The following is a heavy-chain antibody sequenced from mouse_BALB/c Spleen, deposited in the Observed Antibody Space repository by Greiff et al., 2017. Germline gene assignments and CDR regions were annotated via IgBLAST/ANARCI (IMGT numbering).Heavy chain of an antibody. CDR3: ARTITTVVATDYAMDY. J-gene: IGHJ4*01. D-gene: IGHD1-1*01. V-gene: IGHV3-1*02. Sequence: VQLQQSGPDLVKPSQSLSLTCTVTGYSITSGYSWHWIRQFPGNKLEWMGYIHYSGSTNYNPSLKSRISITRDTSKNQFFLQLNSVTTEDTATYYCARTITTVVATDYAMDYWGQGTSVTVSS. CDR1: GYSITSGYS. CDR2: IHYSGST.